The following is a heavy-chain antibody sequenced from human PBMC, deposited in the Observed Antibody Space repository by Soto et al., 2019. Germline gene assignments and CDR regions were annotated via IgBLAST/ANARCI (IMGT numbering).Heavy chain of an antibody. CDR3: AKDRGTMIVVVITIDGPQLFDY. V-gene: IGHV3-23*01. Sequence: GGSLRLSCAASGFTFSSYAMSWVRQAPGKGLEWVSAISGSGGSTYYADSVKGRFTISRDNSKNTLYLQMNSLRAEDTAVYYCAKDRGTMIVVVITIDGPQLFDYWGQGTLVTVSS. J-gene: IGHJ4*02. D-gene: IGHD3-22*01. CDR1: GFTFSSYA. CDR2: ISGSGGST.